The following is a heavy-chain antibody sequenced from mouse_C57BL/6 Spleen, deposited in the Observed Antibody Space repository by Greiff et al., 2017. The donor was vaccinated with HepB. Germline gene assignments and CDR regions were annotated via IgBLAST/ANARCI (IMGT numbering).Heavy chain of an antibody. CDR2: ISSGGSYT. J-gene: IGHJ2*01. Sequence: EVMLVESGGDLVKPGGSLKLSCAASGFTFSSYGMSWVRQTPDKRLEWVATISSGGSYTYYPDSVKGRFTISRDNAKNTLYLQMSSLKSEDTAMYYCARHRGNYFDYWGQGTTLTVSS. CDR3: ARHRGNYFDY. CDR1: GFTFSSYG. V-gene: IGHV5-6*01. D-gene: IGHD3-3*01.